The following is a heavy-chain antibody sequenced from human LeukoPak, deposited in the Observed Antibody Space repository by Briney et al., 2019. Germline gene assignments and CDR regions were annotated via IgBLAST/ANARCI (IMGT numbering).Heavy chain of an antibody. J-gene: IGHJ4*02. CDR2: XYYSGST. V-gene: IGHV4-39*07. CDR3: AXDFXEFDY. Sequence: SETLSLTCTVSGGSISSSSYYWGWIRQPPGKGLEWIGSXYYSGSTYYNPSLKSRVTISVDTSKNQFSLKLSSVTAADTAVYYCAXDFXEFDYWGQGTLVTVSS. CDR1: GGSISSSSYY.